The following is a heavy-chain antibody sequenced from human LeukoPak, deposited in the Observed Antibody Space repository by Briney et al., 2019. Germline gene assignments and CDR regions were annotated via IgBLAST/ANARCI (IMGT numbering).Heavy chain of an antibody. CDR1: GFTFSSHW. CDR3: VRDKGGLLRVFDY. CDR2: IKQDESEK. D-gene: IGHD3-10*01. Sequence: PGRSLRLSCAASGFTFSSHWMSWIRQAPGKGLEWVANIKQDESEKFYVDSVKGRFTISRDNAKQSLYLQMDSLRAEDTAVYYCVRDKGGLLRVFDYWGQGTLVTVSS. V-gene: IGHV3-7*01. J-gene: IGHJ4*02.